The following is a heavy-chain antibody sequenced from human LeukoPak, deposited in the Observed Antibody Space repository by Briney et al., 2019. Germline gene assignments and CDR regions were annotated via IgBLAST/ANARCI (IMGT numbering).Heavy chain of an antibody. Sequence: GGSLRLSCAASGFTFSDYSMNWVRQAPGKGLEWVSVIYSGGSTYYADSVKGRFTISRDNSKNTLYLQMNSLRAEDTAVYYCARVGAAGYFDYWGQGTLVTVSS. CDR1: GFTFSDYS. D-gene: IGHD6-13*01. J-gene: IGHJ4*02. CDR3: ARVGAAGYFDY. V-gene: IGHV3-66*02. CDR2: IYSGGST.